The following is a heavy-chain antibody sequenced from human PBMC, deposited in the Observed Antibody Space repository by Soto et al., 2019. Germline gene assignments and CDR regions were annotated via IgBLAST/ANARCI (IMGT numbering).Heavy chain of an antibody. CDR3: ARRIIALEIFDY. D-gene: IGHD3-10*01. J-gene: IGHJ4*02. V-gene: IGHV4-59*08. CDR1: GGSISSYY. Sequence: PSETLSLTCTVSGGSISSYYWSWIRQPPGKGLEWIGYIYYSGSTNYNPSLKSRVTISVDTSKNLFSLKLKSVTAADTAVYYCARRIIALEIFDYWGQGTVVTVSS. CDR2: IYYSGST.